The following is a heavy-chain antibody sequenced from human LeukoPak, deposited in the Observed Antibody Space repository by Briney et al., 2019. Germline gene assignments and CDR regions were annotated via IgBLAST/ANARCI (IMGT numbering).Heavy chain of an antibody. D-gene: IGHD3-22*01. V-gene: IGHV3-23*01. CDR3: AKKGDSSGYFYYYYGMDV. Sequence: GGSLRLSCAASGFTFSSYAMSWVRQAPGKGLEWVSAISGSGGSTYYADSVKGRFTISRDNSKNTLYLQMNCLRAEDTAVYYCAKKGDSSGYFYYYYGMDVRGQGTTVTVSS. CDR2: ISGSGGST. CDR1: GFTFSSYA. J-gene: IGHJ6*02.